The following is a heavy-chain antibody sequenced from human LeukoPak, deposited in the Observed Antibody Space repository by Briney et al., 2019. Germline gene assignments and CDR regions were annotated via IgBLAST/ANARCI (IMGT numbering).Heavy chain of an antibody. CDR3: ARAVDTTWRYFDY. Sequence: SETLSLTCAVYGGSFSGYYWSWIRQPPGKGLEWIGRISTSGSTNYKSSLKSRVTMSVDTSKNQFSLNLTSVTAADTAMYYCARAVDTTWRYFDYWGQGTLVTVSS. CDR2: ISTSGST. CDR1: GGSFSGYY. J-gene: IGHJ4*02. D-gene: IGHD3-3*01. V-gene: IGHV4-59*10.